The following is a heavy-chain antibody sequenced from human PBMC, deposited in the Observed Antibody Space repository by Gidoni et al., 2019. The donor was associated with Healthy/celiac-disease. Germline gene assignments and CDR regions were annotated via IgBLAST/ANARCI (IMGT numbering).Heavy chain of an antibody. V-gene: IGHV3-30-3*01. J-gene: IGHJ4*02. Sequence: QVQLVESGGGVVQPGRSLRLSCAASGCTFSSYAMHWVRQAPGKGLEWVAVISYDGSNKYYADSVKGRFTISRDNSKNTLYLQMNSLRAEDTAVYYCARTTDDSSGYYYRASFDYWGQGTLVTVSS. CDR3: ARTTDDSSGYYYRASFDY. CDR1: GCTFSSYA. D-gene: IGHD3-22*01. CDR2: ISYDGSNK.